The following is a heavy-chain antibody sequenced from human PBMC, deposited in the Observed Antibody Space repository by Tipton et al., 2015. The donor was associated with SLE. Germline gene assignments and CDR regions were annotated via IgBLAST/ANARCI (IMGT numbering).Heavy chain of an antibody. CDR1: GFTFSSYG. CDR2: IRYDGSNK. D-gene: IGHD1-26*01. Sequence: SLRLSCAASGFTFSSYGMHWVRQAPGKGLEWVAFIRYDGSNKYYADSVKGRFTISRDNSKNTLYLQMNSLRAEDTAVYYCAKDRIVGAALDYWGQGTLVTVSS. CDR3: AKDRIVGAALDY. J-gene: IGHJ4*02. V-gene: IGHV3-30*02.